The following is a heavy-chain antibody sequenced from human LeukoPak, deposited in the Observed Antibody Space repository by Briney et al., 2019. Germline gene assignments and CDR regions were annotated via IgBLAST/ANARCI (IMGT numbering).Heavy chain of an antibody. D-gene: IGHD4-23*01. CDR3: ARDIVNGGNSGFDY. V-gene: IGHV1-69*13. Sequence: SVKVSCKASGYTFTSYAISWVRQAPGQGLEWMGGIIPIFGTANYAQKFQGRVTITADESTSTAYMELSSLRSEDTAVYHCARDIVNGGNSGFDYWGQGTLVTVSS. CDR1: GYTFTSYA. CDR2: IIPIFGTA. J-gene: IGHJ4*02.